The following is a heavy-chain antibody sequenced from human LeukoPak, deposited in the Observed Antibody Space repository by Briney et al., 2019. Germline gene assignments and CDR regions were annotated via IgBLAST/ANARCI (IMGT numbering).Heavy chain of an antibody. J-gene: IGHJ5*02. D-gene: IGHD3-3*01. V-gene: IGHV4-31*11. CDR2: IYNTGSA. CDR3: ARNLRFLEWFPSWFDP. CDR1: GGSISSGTHY. Sequence: SQTLSLTCAVSGGSISSGTHYWNWIRQHPGQGLEWIGHIYNTGSAYYNPSLMSRVSISVDTSKNQFSLKLSSVTAADTAVYYCARNLRFLEWFPSWFDPWGQGTLVTVSS.